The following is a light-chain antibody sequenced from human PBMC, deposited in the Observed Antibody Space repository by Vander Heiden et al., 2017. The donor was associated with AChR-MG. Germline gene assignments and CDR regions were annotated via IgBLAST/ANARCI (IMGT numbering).Light chain of an antibody. Sequence: DIQMTQSPSSLSASVGDRVTITCRASQSISSYLNWYLQKPGKAPKLLIYAASSLQSGVPSRFSGSGSGTDFTLTISSLQPEDFATYYCQQSYSTPCTFGQGTKLEIK. V-gene: IGKV1-39*01. CDR3: QQSYSTPCT. CDR1: QSISSY. CDR2: AAS. J-gene: IGKJ2*02.